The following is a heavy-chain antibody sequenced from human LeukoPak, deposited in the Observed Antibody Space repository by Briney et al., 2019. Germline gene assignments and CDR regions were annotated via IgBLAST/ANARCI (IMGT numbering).Heavy chain of an antibody. CDR2: INPNSGGT. D-gene: IGHD6-13*01. J-gene: IGHJ4*02. CDR1: GYTFTVYY. Sequence: ASVTVSCKASGYTFTVYYMHWVRQAPGQGLEWMGWINPNSGGTNYAQKFQGRVTMTRDTSISTAYMELSRLRSDDTAVYYCARVPPRRAAHGTVFDYWGQGTLVTVSS. CDR3: ARVPPRRAAHGTVFDY. V-gene: IGHV1-2*02.